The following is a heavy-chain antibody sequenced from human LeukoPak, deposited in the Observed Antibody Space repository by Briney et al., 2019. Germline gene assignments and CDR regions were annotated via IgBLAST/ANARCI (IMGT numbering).Heavy chain of an antibody. CDR2: ISSNGGST. Sequence: PGGSLRLSCSASGFTFSSYAMHWVRQAPGKGLEYVSAISSNGGSTYYADSVKGRFTISRDNSKNTLYLQMNSLRAEDTAVYYCATGGVLARFDYWGQGTLVTVSS. CDR3: ATGGVLARFDY. V-gene: IGHV3-64*04. D-gene: IGHD2-8*02. J-gene: IGHJ4*02. CDR1: GFTFSSYA.